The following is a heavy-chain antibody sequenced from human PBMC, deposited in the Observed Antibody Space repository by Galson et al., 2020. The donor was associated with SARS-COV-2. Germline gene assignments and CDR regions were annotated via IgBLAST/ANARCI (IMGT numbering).Heavy chain of an antibody. J-gene: IGHJ6*03. Sequence: GGSLRLSCAASGFTFSSYAMNWVRQAPGKGLEWVSDISGRGGSTDYADSVKGRFTISRDNSKNTLYLQMNSLRAEDTAVYYCAKGDDFVVVFGYYYMDVWGTGTTVTVSS. V-gene: IGHV3-23*01. D-gene: IGHD2-15*01. CDR2: ISGRGGST. CDR3: AKGDDFVVVFGYYYMDV. CDR1: GFTFSSYA.